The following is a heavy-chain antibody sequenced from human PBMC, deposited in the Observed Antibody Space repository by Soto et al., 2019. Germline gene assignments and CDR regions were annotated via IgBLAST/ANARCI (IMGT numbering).Heavy chain of an antibody. CDR2: IYYSGST. V-gene: IGHV4-59*01. Sequence: QVQLQESGPGLVKPSETLSLTCTVSGGSISGYYWSWIRQPPGKGLEWIGYIYYSGSTNYNPSLKSRVTIAVDTSKNQFSLKLSSVTAADTAVYYCARDRLDRYIYGYGAETHFDYCGQGTLVTVCS. CDR3: ARDRLDRYIYGYGAETHFDY. CDR1: GGSISGYY. D-gene: IGHD5-18*01. J-gene: IGHJ4*02.